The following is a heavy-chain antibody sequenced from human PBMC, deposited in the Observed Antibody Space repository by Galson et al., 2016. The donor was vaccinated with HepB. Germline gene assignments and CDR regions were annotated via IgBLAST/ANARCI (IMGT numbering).Heavy chain of an antibody. J-gene: IGHJ6*02. D-gene: IGHD5-12*01. Sequence: SLRLSCAASGFSFDNHAIHWVRQTPGKGLEWVALISYDGNNKHYAESVQGRFSISRDNSKNTVYLQMNSLRPEDTAVYYCTGDLRGRGYDDAGSYYYGFDVWGQGAAVTVSS. CDR3: TGDLRGRGYDDAGSYYYGFDV. V-gene: IGHV3-30-3*01. CDR2: ISYDGNNK. CDR1: GFSFDNHA.